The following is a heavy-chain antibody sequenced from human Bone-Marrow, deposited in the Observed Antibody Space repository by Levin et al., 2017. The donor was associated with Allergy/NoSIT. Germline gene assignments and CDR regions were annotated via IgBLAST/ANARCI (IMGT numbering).Heavy chain of an antibody. D-gene: IGHD3-3*01. CDR2: INQDGSKT. V-gene: IGHV3-7*03. J-gene: IGHJ4*02. Sequence: RAGGSLRLSCAASGFKFSDHWMSWVRQAPGKGLEWVSTINQDGSKTSFVASVRGRFSVSRDNDKDSLYLQMNSLGHDDTALYFCTRVVGLWSGSPAPYYFNHWGQGTRVTVSS. CDR3: TRVVGLWSGSPAPYYFNH. CDR1: GFKFSDHW.